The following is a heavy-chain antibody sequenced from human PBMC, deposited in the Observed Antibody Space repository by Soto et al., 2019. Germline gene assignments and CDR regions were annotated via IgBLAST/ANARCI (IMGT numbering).Heavy chain of an antibody. CDR2: IYYSGST. J-gene: IGHJ4*02. Sequence: PSETLSLTCTVSGGSISSYYWSWIRQPPGKGLEWIGYIYYSGSTNYNPSLKSRVTISVDTSKNQFSLKLSSVTAADTAVYYCARAYYDFWSGYPTPHFDYWGQGTLVTVSS. V-gene: IGHV4-59*01. CDR1: GGSISSYY. D-gene: IGHD3-3*01. CDR3: ARAYYDFWSGYPTPHFDY.